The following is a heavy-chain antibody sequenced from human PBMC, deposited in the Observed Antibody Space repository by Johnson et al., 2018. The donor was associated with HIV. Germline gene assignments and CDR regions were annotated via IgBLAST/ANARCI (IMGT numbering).Heavy chain of an antibody. CDR3: CKFVGYCSGGGCYTPGDI. V-gene: IGHV3-73*01. D-gene: IGHD2-15*01. Sequence: VQLVESGGGLVQPGGSLKLSCAASGFTLGGSPMHWVRQASGKGLEWIGHIRNKANSYATAYAASVKGRFTISRDDSKNTAYLQMNSLKSEDTAVYYCCKFVGYCSGGGCYTPGDIWGRGTMVTVSS. CDR1: GFTLGGSP. J-gene: IGHJ3*02. CDR2: IRNKANSYAT.